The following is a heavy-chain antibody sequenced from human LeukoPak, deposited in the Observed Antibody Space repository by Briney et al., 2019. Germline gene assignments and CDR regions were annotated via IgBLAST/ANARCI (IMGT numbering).Heavy chain of an antibody. D-gene: IGHD3-10*01. Sequence: SVKVSCKVSGGTFSSYTISWVRQAPGQGLEWMGRIIPILGIANYAQKFQGRVTITADKSTSTAYMELSSLRSEDTAVYYCARDAGAMVRQMDVWGKGTTVTVSS. V-gene: IGHV1-69*04. J-gene: IGHJ6*04. CDR3: ARDAGAMVRQMDV. CDR2: IIPILGIA. CDR1: GGTFSSYT.